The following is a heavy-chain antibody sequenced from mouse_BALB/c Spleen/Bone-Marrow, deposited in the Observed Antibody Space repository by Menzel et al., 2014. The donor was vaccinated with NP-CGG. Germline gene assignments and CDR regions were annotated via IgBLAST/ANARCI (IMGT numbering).Heavy chain of an antibody. D-gene: IGHD2-4*01. CDR3: ARGGHDFSLDY. Sequence: VQLQQSGAELGMPGASVKMSCKASGYTFTDNWIYWVKQRPGQGLEWIGAIDTSDSYTNYNQKFMGKASLTVDASSSTAYVQVSSLTSDDSAVYYCARGGHDFSLDYWGRGTSVTVSS. CDR1: GYTFTDNW. CDR2: IDTSDSYT. V-gene: IGHV1-69*01. J-gene: IGHJ4*01.